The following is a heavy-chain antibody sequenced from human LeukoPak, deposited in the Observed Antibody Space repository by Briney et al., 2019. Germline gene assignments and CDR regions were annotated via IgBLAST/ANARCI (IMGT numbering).Heavy chain of an antibody. CDR1: VGSFSGYY. CDR3: ARGYYGSGSHCCHMDV. Sequence: SETLSLTCAVYVGSFSGYYWSWIRQPPGKGLEWIGEINHSGSTNYNSSLKSRVTISVDTSRNQFSLKLSSVTAADTAVYYCARGYYGSGSHCCHMDVWGKGTTITVS. V-gene: IGHV4-34*01. CDR2: INHSGST. J-gene: IGHJ6*03. D-gene: IGHD3-10*01.